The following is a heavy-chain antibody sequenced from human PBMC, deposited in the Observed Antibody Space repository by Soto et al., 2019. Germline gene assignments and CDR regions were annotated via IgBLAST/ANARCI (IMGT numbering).Heavy chain of an antibody. CDR3: ASISSGYYSGHFDY. CDR2: INAGNGNT. D-gene: IGHD3-22*01. CDR1: GYTFTSYA. J-gene: IGHJ4*02. V-gene: IGHV1-3*01. Sequence: GASVKVSCKASGYTFTSYAMHWVRQAPGQRLEWMGWINAGNGNTKYSQKFQGRVAITRDTSASTAYMELSSLRSEDTAVYYCASISSGYYSGHFDYWGQGTLVTVSS.